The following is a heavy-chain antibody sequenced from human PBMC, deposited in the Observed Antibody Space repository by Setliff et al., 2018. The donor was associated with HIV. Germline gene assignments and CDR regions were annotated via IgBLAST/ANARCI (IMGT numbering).Heavy chain of an antibody. CDR2: IRLDGSNK. CDR3: AKGRYSSSWYYFDY. V-gene: IGHV3-30*02. Sequence: GGSLRLSCAASGLMFTTYGMHWVRQAPGKGPEWVAFIRLDGSNKYYADSVKGRFTISRDNSRDTLYLQMNRLRAEDMALYYCAKGRYSSSWYYFDYWGQGTLVTVSS. J-gene: IGHJ4*02. CDR1: GLMFTTYG. D-gene: IGHD6-13*01.